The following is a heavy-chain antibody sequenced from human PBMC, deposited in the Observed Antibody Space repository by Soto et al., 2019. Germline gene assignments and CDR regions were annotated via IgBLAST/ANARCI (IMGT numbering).Heavy chain of an antibody. Sequence: GASVKVSCKASGGTFSSYTISWVRQAPGQGLEWMGRIIPILGIANYAEKLQGRVTMTTDTSTSIAYMELRSLRSDDTAVYYCARDAPTIAAQDDYWGQGTLVTVSS. V-gene: IGHV1-69*04. D-gene: IGHD6-13*01. CDR3: ARDAPTIAAQDDY. J-gene: IGHJ4*02. CDR1: GGTFSSYT. CDR2: IIPILGIA.